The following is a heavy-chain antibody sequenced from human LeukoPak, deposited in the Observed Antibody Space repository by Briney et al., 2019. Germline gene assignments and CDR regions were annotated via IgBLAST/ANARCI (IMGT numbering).Heavy chain of an antibody. V-gene: IGHV3-21*01. D-gene: IGHD3-10*01. J-gene: IGHJ4*02. CDR3: VTEGRGVHFDS. Sequence: GGSLRLSCAASGSTFSNYAMTWVRQPPENGLEWVASIDTTGYTYHADSVKGRFTISRDNAKISLYLQMNSLRDEDTAVYYCVTEGRGVHFDSWGQGALVTVSS. CDR2: IDTTGYT. CDR1: GSTFSNYA.